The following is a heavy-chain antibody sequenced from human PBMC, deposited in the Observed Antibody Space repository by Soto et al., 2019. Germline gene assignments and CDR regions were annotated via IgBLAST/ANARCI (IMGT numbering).Heavy chain of an antibody. CDR2: IRYDGTNK. CDR1: GFTFRNYG. V-gene: IGHV3-33*01. J-gene: IGHJ4*02. D-gene: IGHD1-1*01. CDR3: ARYAQQLEWDY. Sequence: QVQLVESGGGVVQPGRSLRLSCEASGFTFRNYGMHWVRQAPGKGLEWVAVIRYDGTNKYYAESVKGRFTISRDNSRNTLDLQMNSLRVDDTAVYDCARYAQQLEWDYWGPGTLVTVSS.